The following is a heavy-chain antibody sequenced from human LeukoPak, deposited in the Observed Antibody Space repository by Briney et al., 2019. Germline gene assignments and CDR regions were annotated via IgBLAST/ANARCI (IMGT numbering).Heavy chain of an antibody. V-gene: IGHV4-61*02. CDR2: ISSSGST. D-gene: IGHD6-13*01. CDR3: ARGPAAGIDTGHYDY. Sequence: SETLSLTCTVSGGSISSGSYYWSWIRQPAGKGLEWIGRISSSGSTNYNPSLKSRVTISVDTSKNQFSLKLTSVTAADTAVYYCARGPAAGIDTGHYDYWGQGTLVTVSS. J-gene: IGHJ4*02. CDR1: GGSISSGSYY.